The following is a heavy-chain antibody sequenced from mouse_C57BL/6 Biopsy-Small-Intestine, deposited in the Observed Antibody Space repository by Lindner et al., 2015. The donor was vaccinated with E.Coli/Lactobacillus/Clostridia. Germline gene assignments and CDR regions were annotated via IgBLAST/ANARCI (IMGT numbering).Heavy chain of an antibody. J-gene: IGHJ3*01. CDR1: GYTFTDYY. CDR3: ARGYSNYEGFAY. V-gene: IGHV1-34*02. Sequence: VQLQESGPELVKPGDSVKMSCKASGYTFTDYYVDWVKQSHGKSLEWIGYIYPNNGGTSYNQKFKGKATLTVDKSSSTAYMELHSLTSEDSAVYYCARGYSNYEGFAYWGQGTLVTVSA. D-gene: IGHD2-5*01. CDR2: IYPNNGGT.